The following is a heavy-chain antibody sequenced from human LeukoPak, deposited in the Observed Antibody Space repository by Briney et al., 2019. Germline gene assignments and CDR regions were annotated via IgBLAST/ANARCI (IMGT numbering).Heavy chain of an antibody. Sequence: SGTLSLTCAVSGGSISSSNWWSWVRQPPGKGLEWIGEIYHSGSTNYNPSLKSRVTISVDTSKNQFSLKLSSVTAADTAVYYCARGRFRKVTTSSSVSIRRYFDLWGRGTLVTVSS. D-gene: IGHD4-17*01. V-gene: IGHV4-4*02. CDR3: ARGRFRKVTTSSSVSIRRYFDL. J-gene: IGHJ2*01. CDR1: GGSISSSNW. CDR2: IYHSGST.